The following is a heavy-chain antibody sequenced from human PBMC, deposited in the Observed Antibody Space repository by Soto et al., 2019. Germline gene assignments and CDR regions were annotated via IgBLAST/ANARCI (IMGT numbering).Heavy chain of an antibody. CDR2: ISGSGGST. V-gene: IGHV3-23*01. Sequence: GGSLRLSCAASGFTFSSYAMSWVRQAPGKGLEWVSAISGSGGSTYYADSVKGRFTISRDNSKNTLYLQMNSLRAEDMAVYYCAKGEYSSSGELDYWGQGTLVTVSS. CDR3: AKGEYSSSGELDY. D-gene: IGHD6-6*01. J-gene: IGHJ4*02. CDR1: GFTFSSYA.